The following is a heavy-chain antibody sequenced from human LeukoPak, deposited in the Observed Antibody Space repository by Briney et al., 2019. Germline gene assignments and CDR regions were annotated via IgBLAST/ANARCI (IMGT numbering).Heavy chain of an antibody. Sequence: WASVKVSCKASGYTFTGYYMHWVRQAPGQGLEWMGWINPNSGGTNYAQKFQGRVTMTRDTSISTAYMKLSRLRSDDTAVYYCARAPPPPRYCSGGSCYPGYYYYGMDVWGQGTTVTVSS. CDR3: ARAPPPPRYCSGGSCYPGYYYYGMDV. D-gene: IGHD2-15*01. CDR2: INPNSGGT. J-gene: IGHJ6*02. V-gene: IGHV1-2*02. CDR1: GYTFTGYY.